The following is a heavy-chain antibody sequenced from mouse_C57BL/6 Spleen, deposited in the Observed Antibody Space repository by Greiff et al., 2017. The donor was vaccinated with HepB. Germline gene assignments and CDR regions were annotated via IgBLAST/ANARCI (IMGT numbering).Heavy chain of an antibody. CDR3: AGGAYGSDYVFAY. J-gene: IGHJ3*01. CDR1: GFNIKNTY. Sequence: EVQLQQSVAELVRPGASVKLSCTASGFNIKNTYMHWVKQRPEQGLEWIGRIDPANGNTKYAPKFQGKATITADTSSNTAYLQLSSLTAEDTAIYYCAGGAYGSDYVFAYWGQGTLVTVSA. V-gene: IGHV14-3*01. CDR2: IDPANGNT. D-gene: IGHD1-1*01.